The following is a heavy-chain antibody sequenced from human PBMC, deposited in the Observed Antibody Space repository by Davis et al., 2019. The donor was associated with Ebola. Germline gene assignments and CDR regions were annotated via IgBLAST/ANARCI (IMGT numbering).Heavy chain of an antibody. CDR1: GFTFDDYA. Sequence: GGSLRLSCAASGFTFDDYAMHWVRQAPGKGLEWVSGISWNSGSIGYADSVKGRFTISRDNAKNSLFLQMNSLRAEDTAVYKCVRVIGTSGSHDFWGQGTLVTVSS. CDR2: ISWNSGSI. V-gene: IGHV3-9*01. CDR3: VRVIGTSGSHDF. J-gene: IGHJ4*02. D-gene: IGHD2-21*01.